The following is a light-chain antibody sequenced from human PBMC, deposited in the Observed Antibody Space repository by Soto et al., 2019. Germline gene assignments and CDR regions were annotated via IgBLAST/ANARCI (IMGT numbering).Light chain of an antibody. CDR3: QKRSNWPST. CDR2: DAS. J-gene: IGKJ4*01. Sequence: EIVLTQSPATLSLSPGNRTTISCRASQSVSGYLAWYQQKPGQAPRLLIYDASNRATGIPARFSGSGSGTDFNLSITSLEPEDFAVYYCQKRSNWPSTFGGGTKEEI. V-gene: IGKV3-11*01. CDR1: QSVSGY.